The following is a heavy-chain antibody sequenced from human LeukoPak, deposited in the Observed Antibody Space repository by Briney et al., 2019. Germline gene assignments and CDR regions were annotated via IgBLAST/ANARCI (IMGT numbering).Heavy chain of an antibody. CDR2: IYSGGAT. CDR1: GFTVRNNY. CDR3: ARVGLKVRTFDY. Sequence: GGSLRLSCAASGFTVRNNYMSWVRQAPGEGLEWVSSIYSGGATHYTDSVKGRFTISRDNSRNTLFLQLNNLRAEDTAVYYCARVGLKVRTFDYWGQGTLVTVSS. V-gene: IGHV3-53*01. J-gene: IGHJ4*02. D-gene: IGHD2-21*01.